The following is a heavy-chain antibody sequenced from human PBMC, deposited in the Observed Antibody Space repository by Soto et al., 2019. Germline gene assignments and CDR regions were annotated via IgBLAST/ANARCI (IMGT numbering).Heavy chain of an antibody. CDR2: IIPILGIA. J-gene: IGHJ4*02. CDR3: ARALLPATLDY. CDR1: GGTFSSYT. V-gene: IGHV1-69*02. D-gene: IGHD3-10*01. Sequence: QVQLVQSGAEVKKPGSSVKVSCKASGGTFSSYTISWVRQAPGQGLEWMGRIIPILGIANYAQKFQGRVTITTDKSTSTACMELRSLRSAYTAVYYCARALLPATLDYWGQGTLVTVSS.